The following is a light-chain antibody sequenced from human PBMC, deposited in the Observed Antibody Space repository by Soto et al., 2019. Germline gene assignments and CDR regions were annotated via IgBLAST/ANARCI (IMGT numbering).Light chain of an antibody. J-gene: IGLJ1*01. CDR2: DVT. Sequence: HPPPPPGAPGQAVTPSPARNNKEVGYYDFVSWHQQYPGKAPKVIIYDVTKRPSGVPDRFSGSRSGNTASLTISGLRAEDEAYYYCCSYAGSNNFYVFGSGTKVTVL. V-gene: IGLV2-8*01. CDR1: NKEVGYYDF. CDR3: CSYAGSNNFYV.